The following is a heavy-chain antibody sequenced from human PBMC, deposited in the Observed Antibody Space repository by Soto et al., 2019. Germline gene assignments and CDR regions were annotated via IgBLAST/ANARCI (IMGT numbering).Heavy chain of an antibody. J-gene: IGHJ4*02. Sequence: QVQLVESGGGVVQPGRSLRLSCAASGFTFSSYGMHWVRQAPGKGLEWVAVISYDGSNKYYADSVKGRFTISRDNSKNTLYLQMNSLRAEDTAVYYCAKDKYSGSYPPGSVDYWGQGTLVTVSS. CDR3: AKDKYSGSYPPGSVDY. CDR1: GFTFSSYG. V-gene: IGHV3-30*18. D-gene: IGHD1-26*01. CDR2: ISYDGSNK.